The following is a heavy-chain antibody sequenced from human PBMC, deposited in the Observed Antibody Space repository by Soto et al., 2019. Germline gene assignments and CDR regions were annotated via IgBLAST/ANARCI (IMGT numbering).Heavy chain of an antibody. Sequence: QLRLQKSGSGVGRTSETLSLTCTVSGGSITHGGFSWSWIRQSQGKGLEWIGYIGHRENTYFHPPFKRRVSMSVDRSKNQCSLNLSSVTAADRAVYYCARGGGDDTFGSWGQGVLVSGSS. CDR3: ARGGGDDTFGS. D-gene: IGHD5-12*01. CDR2: IGHRENT. J-gene: IGHJ4*02. V-gene: IGHV4-30-2*06. CDR1: GGSITHGGFS.